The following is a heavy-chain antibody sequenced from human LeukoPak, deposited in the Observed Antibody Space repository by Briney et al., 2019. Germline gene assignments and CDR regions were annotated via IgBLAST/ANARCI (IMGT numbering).Heavy chain of an antibody. V-gene: IGHV4-59*08. J-gene: IGHJ4*02. CDR1: GGSISRYY. D-gene: IGHD7-27*01. CDR3: AKYTGTYFDY. Sequence: PSEPLSLTCTVSGGSISRYYWSWIRQPPGKGLEWIGYVYYSASTNYNPSLKSRVTISVDTSKNQFSLKLSSVTAADTAVYYCAKYTGTYFDYWGQGTLVTVSS. CDR2: VYYSAST.